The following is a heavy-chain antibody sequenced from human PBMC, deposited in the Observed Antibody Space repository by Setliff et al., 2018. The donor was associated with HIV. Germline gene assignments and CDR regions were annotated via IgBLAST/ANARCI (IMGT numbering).Heavy chain of an antibody. V-gene: IGHV3-21*01. Sequence: GGSLRLSCAASGFTFSHYSMSWVRQAPGKGLEWVSIIYSDDYTKYADSVKGRFTISRDNAKNSLYLQMNSLRAEDTAVYYCARVFLEWLLYRPDYVMDVWGQGTTVTVSS. CDR1: GFTFSHYS. CDR2: IIYSDDYT. D-gene: IGHD3-3*01. J-gene: IGHJ6*02. CDR3: ARVFLEWLLYRPDYVMDV.